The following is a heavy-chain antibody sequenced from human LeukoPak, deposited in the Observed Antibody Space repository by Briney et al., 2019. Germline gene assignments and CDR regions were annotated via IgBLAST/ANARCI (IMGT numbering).Heavy chain of an antibody. CDR3: ARETGGVYYYMDV. CDR2: ISSDTGTK. Sequence: GGSLRLSCAASGFTFSSYSMVWVRQAPGKGLEWISFISSDTGTKYYADSVKGRFTISRDNAKNSLYLQMNSLRAEDTAVFYCARETGGVYYYMDVWGKGTTVTVSS. J-gene: IGHJ6*03. D-gene: IGHD3-16*01. V-gene: IGHV3-48*04. CDR1: GFTFSSYS.